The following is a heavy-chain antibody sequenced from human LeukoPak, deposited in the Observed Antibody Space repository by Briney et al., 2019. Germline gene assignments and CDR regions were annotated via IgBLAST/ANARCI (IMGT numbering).Heavy chain of an antibody. V-gene: IGHV4-30-4*01. CDR3: ARDDEYYYYGMDV. Sequence: SETLSLTCTVSGGSISSGDYYWSWIRQPPGKGLEWIGYIYYSGSTYYNPSLKSRVTISVDTSENQFSLKLSSVTAADTAVYYCARDDEYYYYGMDVWGQGTTVTVSS. CDR2: IYYSGST. J-gene: IGHJ6*02. CDR1: GGSISSGDYY.